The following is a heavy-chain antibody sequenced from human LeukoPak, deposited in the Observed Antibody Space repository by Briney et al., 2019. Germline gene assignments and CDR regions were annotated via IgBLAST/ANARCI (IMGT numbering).Heavy chain of an antibody. D-gene: IGHD3-22*01. J-gene: IGHJ4*02. Sequence: GGSLILSCAASGFTFSSYWMHWVRQAPGKGLVWVSRINSDGSSTTYADSVKGRFTISRDNAKNTLYLQMNSLRAEDTAVYYCARVFWYDSSFDYWGQGTLVTVSS. CDR3: ARVFWYDSSFDY. V-gene: IGHV3-74*01. CDR1: GFTFSSYW. CDR2: INSDGSST.